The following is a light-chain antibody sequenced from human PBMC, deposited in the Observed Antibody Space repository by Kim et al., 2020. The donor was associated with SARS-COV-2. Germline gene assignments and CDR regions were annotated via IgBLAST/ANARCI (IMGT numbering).Light chain of an antibody. V-gene: IGLV7-46*01. CDR3: LLAYGGARV. CDR1: TGAVTSGHY. CDR2: DAN. J-gene: IGLJ2*01. Sequence: PGGTVTLTCGSSTGAVTSGHYPYWFQQKPGQAPRTLIYDANNKYSWAPARFSGSLLGGKAALTLSGALPEDEAEYYCLLAYGGARVFGGGTKVTVL.